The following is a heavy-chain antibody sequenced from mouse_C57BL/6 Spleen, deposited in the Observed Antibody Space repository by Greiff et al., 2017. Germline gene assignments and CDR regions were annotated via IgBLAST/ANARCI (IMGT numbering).Heavy chain of an antibody. J-gene: IGHJ4*01. CDR1: GFTFSDYG. V-gene: IGHV5-15*01. D-gene: IGHD3-3*01. Sequence: EVMLVESGGGLVQPGGSLKLSCAASGFTFSDYGMAWVRQAPRKGPEWVAFISNLAYSIYYADTVTGRFTISRENAKNTLYLEMSSLRSEDTAMYYCARQGGTAHYYAMDDWGQGTSVTVSS. CDR3: ARQGGTAHYYAMDD. CDR2: ISNLAYSI.